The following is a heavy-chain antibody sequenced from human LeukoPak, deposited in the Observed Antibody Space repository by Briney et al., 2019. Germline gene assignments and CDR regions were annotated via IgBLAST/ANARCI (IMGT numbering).Heavy chain of an antibody. Sequence: ASVKVSCKASGYTFTSYGISWVRRAPGQGLEWMGWISAYNGNTNYAQKLQGRVTMTTDTSTSTAYMELRSLRSDDTAVYYCARAYTYYYDSSGYYSFGYWGQGTLVTVSS. CDR1: GYTFTSYG. CDR3: ARAYTYYYDSSGYYSFGY. CDR2: ISAYNGNT. V-gene: IGHV1-18*01. D-gene: IGHD3-22*01. J-gene: IGHJ4*02.